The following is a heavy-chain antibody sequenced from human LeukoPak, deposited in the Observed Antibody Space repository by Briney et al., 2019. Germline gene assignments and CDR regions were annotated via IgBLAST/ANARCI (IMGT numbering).Heavy chain of an antibody. Sequence: GASVKVSCKASGYTLSGYYLHWVRQAPGQGLEWMGWINPSDGGTNYAPKFQGRVTMTRDTSISTAYMDLSRLTSDDTAVYFCARSDKCTTCSIDYWGQGTLVTVSS. D-gene: IGHD2-2*01. V-gene: IGHV1-2*02. CDR1: GYTLSGYY. J-gene: IGHJ4*02. CDR3: ARSDKCTTCSIDY. CDR2: INPSDGGT.